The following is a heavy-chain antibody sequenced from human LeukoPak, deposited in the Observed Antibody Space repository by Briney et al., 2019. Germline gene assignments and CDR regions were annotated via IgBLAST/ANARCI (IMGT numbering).Heavy chain of an antibody. Sequence: GGSLRLSCAASGFTFSSHALSWVRQAPGKGLEWVSSLSGSGYNTYYADSVKGRFTISRDNSKITVYLQMNSLRAEDTAVYYCAKDPYDTRYFDYWGQGTLVTVSS. CDR1: GFTFSSHA. CDR2: LSGSGYNT. J-gene: IGHJ4*02. V-gene: IGHV3-23*01. D-gene: IGHD3-9*01. CDR3: AKDPYDTRYFDY.